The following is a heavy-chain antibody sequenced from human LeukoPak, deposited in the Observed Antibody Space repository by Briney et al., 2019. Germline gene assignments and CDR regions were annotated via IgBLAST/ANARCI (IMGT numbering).Heavy chain of an antibody. Sequence: SETLSLTCTVSGSSISSYYWSWIRQPPGKGLEWIGYIYYSGSTNYNPSLKSRVTISVDTSKNQFSLKLSSVTAADTAVFYCARLEMGYLYFDYWGQGTLVTVSS. D-gene: IGHD5-24*01. CDR1: GSSISSYY. CDR2: IYYSGST. J-gene: IGHJ4*02. V-gene: IGHV4-59*01. CDR3: ARLEMGYLYFDY.